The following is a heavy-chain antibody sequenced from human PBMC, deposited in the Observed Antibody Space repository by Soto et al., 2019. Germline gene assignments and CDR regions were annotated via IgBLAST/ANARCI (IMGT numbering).Heavy chain of an antibody. CDR3: TRERSAGGSLYYGVGV. V-gene: IGHV3-33*01. Sequence: PGGSLRLSCAASGMTFNRNGMHWVRQAPGKGLEWVAVIWYDGRKTAYSDSVKGRFTISRDNAKNTLYLQMNSVRDEDTAISYCTRERSAGGSLYYGVGVWGQGARVTDAS. CDR2: IWYDGRKT. CDR1: GMTFNRNG. D-gene: IGHD3-3*01. J-gene: IGHJ3*01.